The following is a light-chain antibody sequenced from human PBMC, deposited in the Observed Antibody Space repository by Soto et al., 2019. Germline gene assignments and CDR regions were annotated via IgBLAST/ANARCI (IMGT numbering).Light chain of an antibody. V-gene: IGKV3-15*01. CDR2: GAS. CDR1: QSVGSN. Sequence: DIVMTQSPATLSVSPGGRATLSCRASQSVGSNVAWYQQKPGQPPRLLIYGASTRAAGVPARFSDSGYGRQFSLTISSLQSEDFAIYHCQQHNNWPPWTFGQGTKVEV. J-gene: IGKJ1*01. CDR3: QQHNNWPPWT.